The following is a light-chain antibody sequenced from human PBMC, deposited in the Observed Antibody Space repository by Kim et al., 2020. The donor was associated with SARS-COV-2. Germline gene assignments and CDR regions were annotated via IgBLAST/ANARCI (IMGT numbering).Light chain of an antibody. CDR3: QAWDISTGGG. Sequence: SYELTQPPSVSVSPGQTARITCSGDKLGDKYACWYQQKPGQSPVLVIYQDTKRPSGIPERFSGSNSGNTATLTISGTQAMDEADYYCQAWDISTGGGFGG. V-gene: IGLV3-1*01. CDR1: KLGDKY. CDR2: QDT. J-gene: IGLJ3*02.